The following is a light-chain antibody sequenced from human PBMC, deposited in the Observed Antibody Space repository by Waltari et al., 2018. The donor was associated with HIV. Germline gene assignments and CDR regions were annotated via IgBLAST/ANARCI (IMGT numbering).Light chain of an antibody. Sequence: EIQMTQSPSTLSASVGDRVSITCRASQNINNWLAWYQQKPGKAPKLLIYKASTLESGVPSRFSGSGFGTEFTLTISSLQPDDFAIYYCQQYKSYSYTFGQGTKLEIK. V-gene: IGKV1-5*03. CDR3: QQYKSYSYT. CDR1: QNINNW. CDR2: KAS. J-gene: IGKJ2*01.